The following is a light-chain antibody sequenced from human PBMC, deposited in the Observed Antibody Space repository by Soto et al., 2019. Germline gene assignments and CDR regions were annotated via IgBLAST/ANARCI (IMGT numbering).Light chain of an antibody. J-gene: IGKJ1*01. Sequence: EILLTQSPATLSLSPGERATLSCRASQSVSSYLAWYQQKPGQAPRLLIYDASNRATGIPARFSGSGSGTDFTLTISSLEPEDFAVYYCQQRSNWPFWTFGQGT. CDR1: QSVSSY. CDR3: QQRSNWPFWT. V-gene: IGKV3-11*01. CDR2: DAS.